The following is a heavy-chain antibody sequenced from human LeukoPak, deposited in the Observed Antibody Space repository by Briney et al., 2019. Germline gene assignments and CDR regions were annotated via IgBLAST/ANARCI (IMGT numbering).Heavy chain of an antibody. CDR1: GFTFSDYW. Sequence: PGGSLRLSCAASGFTFSDYWMHWARQAPGKGLVWVSRINSDGINTSYADSVKGRFTISRDNAKNTLNLQMNSLRAEDTAVYYCAKGIAAAGTSYYFDYWGQGTLVTVSS. CDR2: INSDGINT. D-gene: IGHD6-13*01. V-gene: IGHV3-74*01. CDR3: AKGIAAAGTSYYFDY. J-gene: IGHJ4*02.